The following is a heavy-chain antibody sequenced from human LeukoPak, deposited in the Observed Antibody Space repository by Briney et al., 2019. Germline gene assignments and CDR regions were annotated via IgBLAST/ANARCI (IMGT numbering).Heavy chain of an antibody. J-gene: IGHJ4*02. V-gene: IGHV4-61*01. CDR3: ARDPGGSYFDY. Sequence: SETLSLTCTVSGGSVSSAYYYWSWIRQPPGKGLEWIGYIYYSGSTNYNPSLKSRVTMSVDTSKNQFSLKLSSVTAADTAVYYCARDPGGSYFDYWGQGTLVTVSS. D-gene: IGHD1-26*01. CDR1: GGSVSSAYYY. CDR2: IYYSGST.